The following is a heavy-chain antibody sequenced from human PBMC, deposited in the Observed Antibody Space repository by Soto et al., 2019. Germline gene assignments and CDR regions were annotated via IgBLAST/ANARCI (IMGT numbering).Heavy chain of an antibody. CDR3: ARDPTYYYDSSGYWDFDY. Sequence: SVKVSCKASGCTFSSYTISWVRQAPGQGLEWMGRIIPILGIANYAQKFQGRVTITADKSTSTAYMELSSLRSEDTAVYYCARDPTYYYDSSGYWDFDYWGQGTLVTVSS. CDR2: IIPILGIA. V-gene: IGHV1-69*04. CDR1: GCTFSSYT. J-gene: IGHJ4*02. D-gene: IGHD3-22*01.